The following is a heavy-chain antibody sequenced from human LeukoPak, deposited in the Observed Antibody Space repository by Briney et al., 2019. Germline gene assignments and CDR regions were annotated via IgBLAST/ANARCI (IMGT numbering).Heavy chain of an antibody. J-gene: IGHJ6*02. Sequence: KASETLSLTCAVYGGSFSGYYWSWIRQPPGKGLEWIGEINHSGSTNYNPSLKSRVTISVDTSKNQFSLKLSSVTAADTAVYYCARADYYDSSGYYWWGYYYYGMDVWGQGTTVTVSS. CDR1: GGSFSGYY. CDR2: INHSGST. D-gene: IGHD3-22*01. CDR3: ARADYYDSSGYYWWGYYYYGMDV. V-gene: IGHV4-34*01.